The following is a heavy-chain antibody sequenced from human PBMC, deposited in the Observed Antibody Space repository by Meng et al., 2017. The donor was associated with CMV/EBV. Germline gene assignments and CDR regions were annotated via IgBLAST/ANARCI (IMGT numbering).Heavy chain of an antibody. CDR3: ARAQYSSSCDY. CDR2: INYSGST. D-gene: IGHD6-13*01. V-gene: IGHV4-30-4*08. J-gene: IGHJ4*02. Sequence: QLQLQESGPGLVKPSQTLSLTCTGASCSISSGDYYRSWIRQPPGKGLEWIGYINYSGSTYYNPSLKSRVTISVDTSKNQFSLKLSSVTAADTAVYYCARAQYSSSCDYWGQGTLVTVSS. CDR1: SCSISSGDYY.